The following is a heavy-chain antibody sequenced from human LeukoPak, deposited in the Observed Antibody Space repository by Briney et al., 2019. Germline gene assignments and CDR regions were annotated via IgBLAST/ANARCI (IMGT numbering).Heavy chain of an antibody. D-gene: IGHD2-21*01. J-gene: IGHJ4*02. CDR1: GYSISSGHY. V-gene: IGHV4-38-2*02. CDR3: ARDVDRFDY. Sequence: SGTLSLTCSVSGYSISSGHYWGWIRPPPGKGLEWIGSIYHSGPTYYNPSLKSRVTISVDTSKNHFSLTLSSVTAADTAVYYCARDVDRFDYWGQGTLVTVSS. CDR2: IYHSGPT.